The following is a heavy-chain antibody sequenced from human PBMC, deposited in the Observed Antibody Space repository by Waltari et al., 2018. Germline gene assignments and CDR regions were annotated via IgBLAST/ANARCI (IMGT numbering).Heavy chain of an antibody. CDR1: GYTFTAYF. J-gene: IGHJ4*02. V-gene: IGHV1-2*02. CDR2: IDPNSGVT. Sequence: QVQLVQSGAEVKRPGASVTVSCKPSGYTFTAYFIHWVRQAPQGLVWMGWIDPNSGVTNSEQKFQGKVTMTRDTSISTTYMDLSNLRSDDTAVYYCARGPSTGAFDYWGQGTLVTVSS. CDR3: ARGPSTGAFDY.